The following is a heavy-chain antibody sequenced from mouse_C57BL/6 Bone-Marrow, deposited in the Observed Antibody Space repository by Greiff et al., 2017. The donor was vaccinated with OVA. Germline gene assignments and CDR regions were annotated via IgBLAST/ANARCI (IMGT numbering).Heavy chain of an antibody. J-gene: IGHJ3*01. CDR1: GYTFTDYY. CDR2: INPNNGGT. CDR3: ERLLFYYYGSSPAWFAY. D-gene: IGHD1-1*01. V-gene: IGHV1-26*01. Sequence: EVQLQQSGPELVKPGASVKISCKASGYTFTDYYMNWVKQSHGKSLEWIGDINPNNGGTSYNQKFKGKATLTVDKSSSTAYMELRSLTSEDSAVYYCERLLFYYYGSSPAWFAYWGQGTLVTVSA.